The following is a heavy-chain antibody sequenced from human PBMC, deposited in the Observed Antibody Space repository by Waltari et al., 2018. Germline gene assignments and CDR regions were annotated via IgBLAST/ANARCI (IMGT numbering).Heavy chain of an antibody. Sequence: QVQLQQWGAGLLKPSETLSVTCDVFDASFSQYYWVWIRQSPGKGLEWIGEINRSGSTNYNPSLKGRVTISLDMSKKQVSLRVTSVTAADTAVYYCAREYSSFEPIFDYWGRGTLVTVSS. V-gene: IGHV4-34*02. D-gene: IGHD5-12*01. CDR3: AREYSSFEPIFDY. J-gene: IGHJ4*02. CDR1: DASFSQYY. CDR2: INRSGST.